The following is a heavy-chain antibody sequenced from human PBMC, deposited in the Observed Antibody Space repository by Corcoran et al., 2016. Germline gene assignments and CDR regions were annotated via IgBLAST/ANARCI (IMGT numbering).Heavy chain of an antibody. D-gene: IGHD2-15*01. V-gene: IGHV4-61*01. CDR1: GGSVSSGSYY. Sequence: QVQLQESGPGLVKPSETLSLTCTVSGGSVSSGSYYWSWIRQPPGKGLEWIGYIYYSGSTNYNPSLKSRVTISVDTSKNQFSLKLSSVTAADTAVYYCARAAVVTVDVDYWGQGTLVTVSS. J-gene: IGHJ4*02. CDR3: ARAAVVTVDVDY. CDR2: IYYSGST.